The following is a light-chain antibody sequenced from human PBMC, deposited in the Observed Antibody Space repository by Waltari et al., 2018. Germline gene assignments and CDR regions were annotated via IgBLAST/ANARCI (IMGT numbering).Light chain of an antibody. V-gene: IGLV3-21*04. CDR2: YAS. CDR3: LVWHSTTDHHGV. CDR1: NIGSQS. J-gene: IGLJ2*01. Sequence: SYVVTQSPSVSVAPGETARIPWWGDNIGSQSLHWYQQRPGQAPLLVISYASDRPSGIPERFSGSNSGNTATLTISWVEADDEADYYCLVWHSTTDHHGVFGGGTKLTVL.